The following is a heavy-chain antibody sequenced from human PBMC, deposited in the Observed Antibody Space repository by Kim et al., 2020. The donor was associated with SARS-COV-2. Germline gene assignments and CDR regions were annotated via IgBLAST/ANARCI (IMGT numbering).Heavy chain of an antibody. J-gene: IGHJ4*02. Sequence: GGSLRLSCAASGFTFTTSVMSWVRQAPGEGLEWVSTITTSGDTTVYADSVKGRFTISRDNSNNSLYLQMNSLRGDDTAFYYCARGWGLVDWGQGALVTV. CDR3: ARGWGLVD. D-gene: IGHD3-16*01. CDR2: ITTSGDTT. CDR1: GFTFTTSV. V-gene: IGHV3-23*01.